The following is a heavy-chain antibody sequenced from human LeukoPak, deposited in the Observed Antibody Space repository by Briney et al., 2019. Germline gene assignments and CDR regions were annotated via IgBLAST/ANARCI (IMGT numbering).Heavy chain of an antibody. CDR2: ISYDGSNK. CDR1: GFTFSSYG. D-gene: IGHD3-10*01. Sequence: GGSLRLSCAASGFTFSSYGMHWVRQAPGKGLEWVAVISYDGSNKYYADSVKGRFTISRDNSKNTLYLQMNSLRAEDTAVYYCAKDGTHPNYYGSGSYQDYWGQGTPVTVSS. V-gene: IGHV3-30*18. CDR3: AKDGTHPNYYGSGSYQDY. J-gene: IGHJ4*02.